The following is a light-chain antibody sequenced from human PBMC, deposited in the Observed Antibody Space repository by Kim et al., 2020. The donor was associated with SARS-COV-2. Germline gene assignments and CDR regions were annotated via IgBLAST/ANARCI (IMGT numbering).Light chain of an antibody. CDR1: QNISSS. Sequence: GDVVTVTCRASQNISSSLAWLQQKPGKAPTALIYSASNLENGVPSRFSGSGSGTDFTLTISGLQPDDFATYYCQQYKTYSRTFGQGTKVDIK. V-gene: IGKV1-5*03. J-gene: IGKJ1*01. CDR2: SAS. CDR3: QQYKTYSRT.